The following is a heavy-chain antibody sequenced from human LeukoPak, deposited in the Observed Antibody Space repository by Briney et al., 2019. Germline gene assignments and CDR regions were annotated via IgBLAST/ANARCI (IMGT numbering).Heavy chain of an antibody. V-gene: IGHV3-21*04. J-gene: IGHJ4*02. Sequence: GGSLRLSCAASGFTFSSYSMNWVRQAPGKGLEWVSSISSSSSYIYYADSVKGRFTISRDNSKNSLYLQMNSLRAEDTALYYCAKDSSGYYWDYWGQGTLVTVSS. CDR3: AKDSSGYYWDY. CDR1: GFTFSSYS. CDR2: ISSSSSYI. D-gene: IGHD3-22*01.